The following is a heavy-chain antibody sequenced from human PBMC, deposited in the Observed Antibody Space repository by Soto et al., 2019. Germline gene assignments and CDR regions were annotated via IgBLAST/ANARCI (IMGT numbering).Heavy chain of an antibody. J-gene: IGHJ6*02. CDR1: GGSISGYY. V-gene: IGHV4-59*01. D-gene: IGHD3-22*01. CDR3: ARGTGSGYSSHYYYYYGMVV. CDR2: IYYSGST. Sequence: SETLCLTGTVSGGSISGYYWIWIRQHPGKALEWLGYIYYSGSTNYNPSLKSRVTISVDTAKNQFSLKLSSVTAADTAVYYCARGTGSGYSSHYYYYYGMVVWGEGIKVTV.